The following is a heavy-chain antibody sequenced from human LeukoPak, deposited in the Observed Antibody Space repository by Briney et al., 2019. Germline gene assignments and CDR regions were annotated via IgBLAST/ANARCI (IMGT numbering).Heavy chain of an antibody. V-gene: IGHV3-23*01. D-gene: IGHD6-13*01. CDR1: GFTFSSYA. J-gene: IGHJ6*02. CDR2: ISGSGGTT. Sequence: GGSLRLSCAASGFTFSSYAMRWVRQAPGKGLEWVSAISGSGGTTYYADSVQGRFTISRDNAKNSLYLQMNSLRAEDTALYYCAKDFGYSSSWSLGYYYYGMDVWGQGTTVTVSS. CDR3: AKDFGYSSSWSLGYYYYGMDV.